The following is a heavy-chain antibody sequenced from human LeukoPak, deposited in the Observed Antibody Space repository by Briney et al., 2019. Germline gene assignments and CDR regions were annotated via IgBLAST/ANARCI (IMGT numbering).Heavy chain of an antibody. V-gene: IGHV3-30*01. CDR1: GFTFSNYA. Sequence: PGKSLRLSCAASGFTFSNYAMNWVRQAPGKGLEWVSFISSGGTYEYYADSVKGRFTISRDNSKNTLYLQLNSLRAEDTAVYYCARDSTYYYDSGSSGPHYFDNWGKGTMVTVSS. D-gene: IGHD3-10*01. J-gene: IGHJ4*02. CDR3: ARDSTYYYDSGSSGPHYFDN. CDR2: ISSGGTYE.